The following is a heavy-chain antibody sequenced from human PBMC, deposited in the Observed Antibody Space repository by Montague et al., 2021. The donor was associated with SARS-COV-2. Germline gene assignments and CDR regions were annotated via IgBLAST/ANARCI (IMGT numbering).Heavy chain of an antibody. CDR1: GGSISSSSYY. CDR2: IYYSGST. D-gene: IGHD3-22*01. V-gene: IGHV4-39*01. CDR3: ASPTYYYDSSGSDAFDL. J-gene: IGHJ3*01. Sequence: SETLSLTCTVSGGSISSSSYYWGWIRQPPGKGLEWIGSIYYSGSTYYNPSLKSRVTTSVDTSKNQFSLKLSSVTAADTAVYYCASPTYYYDSSGSDAFDLWGQGTMVTVSS.